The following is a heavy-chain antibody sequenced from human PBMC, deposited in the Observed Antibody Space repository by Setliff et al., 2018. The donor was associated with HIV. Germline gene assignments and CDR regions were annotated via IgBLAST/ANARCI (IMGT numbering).Heavy chain of an antibody. CDR2: IYPGDSDT. V-gene: IGHV5-51*01. CDR3: ARVIVGASDAFDI. CDR1: EYSFSNYW. J-gene: IGHJ3*02. D-gene: IGHD1-26*01. Sequence: GESLKISCKASEYSFSNYWIGWVRQMPGKGLEWMGVIYPGDSDTRYSPSFQGQVTISVDKSISTAYLQWSSLRASDIAMYYCARVIVGASDAFDIWGQGTMVTVSS.